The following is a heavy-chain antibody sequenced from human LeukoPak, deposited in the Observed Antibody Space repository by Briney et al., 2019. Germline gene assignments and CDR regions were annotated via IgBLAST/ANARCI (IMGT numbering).Heavy chain of an antibody. V-gene: IGHV4-30-4*01. CDR1: GGSISSGDYY. D-gene: IGHD3-22*01. J-gene: IGHJ4*02. Sequence: SETLSLTCTVSGGSISSGDYYWSWIRQPPGKGLGWIGYIYYSGSTYYNPSLKSRVTISVDTSKNQFSLKLSSVTAADTAVYYCARVVSHYYDSSGYFDYWGQGTLVTVSS. CDR2: IYYSGST. CDR3: ARVVSHYYDSSGYFDY.